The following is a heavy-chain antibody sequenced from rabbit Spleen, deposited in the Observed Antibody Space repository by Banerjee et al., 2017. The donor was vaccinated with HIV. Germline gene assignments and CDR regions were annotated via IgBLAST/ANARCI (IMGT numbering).Heavy chain of an antibody. CDR1: GFFFSSIDH. D-gene: IGHD1-1*01. CDR2: IYSSSGST. CDR3: ARDSSTSFSSYGMDL. V-gene: IGHV1S40*01. J-gene: IGHJ6*01. Sequence: QSLEESGGARAKPGLPLTLTCTPSGFFFSSIDHMCWAPQAPGKGLKLIACIYSSSGSTWYASWVNGRFTISKTSSTTVTLQMTSLTAADTATYFCARDSSTSFSSYGMDLWGQGTLVTVS.